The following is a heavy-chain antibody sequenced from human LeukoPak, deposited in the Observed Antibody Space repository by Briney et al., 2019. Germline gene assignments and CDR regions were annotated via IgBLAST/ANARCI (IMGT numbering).Heavy chain of an antibody. CDR1: GFTFSSNS. CDR2: ISISSSYI. Sequence: GGSLRLSCAASGFTFSSNSMNWVRQAPGKGLEWVSSISISSSYIYYADSVKGRFTISRDNAKNSLYLQMNSLRAEDTAVYYCAREDYYGSGSYSNYYYYGMDVWGQGTTVTVSS. V-gene: IGHV3-21*01. CDR3: AREDYYGSGSYSNYYYYGMDV. D-gene: IGHD3-10*01. J-gene: IGHJ6*02.